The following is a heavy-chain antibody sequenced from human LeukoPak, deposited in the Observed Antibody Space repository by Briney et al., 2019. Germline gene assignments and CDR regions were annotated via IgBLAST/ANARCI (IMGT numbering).Heavy chain of an antibody. V-gene: IGHV4-39*01. CDR1: GGSISSSSYY. D-gene: IGHD5-18*01. CDR3: ATHRVSYSYVDY. Sequence: PSETLSLTCTVSGGSISSSSYYWGWIRQPPGKGLEWIGSIYYSGSTYYNPSLKSRVTISVDTSKNQFSLKLSSVTAADTALYYCATHRVSYSYVDYWGQGTLVTVSS. CDR2: IYYSGST. J-gene: IGHJ4*02.